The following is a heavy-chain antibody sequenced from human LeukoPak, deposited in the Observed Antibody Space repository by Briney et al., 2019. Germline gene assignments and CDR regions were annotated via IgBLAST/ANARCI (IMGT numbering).Heavy chain of an antibody. Sequence: PSETLSLTCTVSGYSISSGYYWGWIRQPPGKGLEWIGSIYYSGSTYYNPSLKSRVTISVDTSKNQFSLKLSSVTAADTAVYYCASSHYGDYLSTYFDYWGQGTLVTVSS. D-gene: IGHD4-17*01. CDR3: ASSHYGDYLSTYFDY. CDR2: IYYSGST. J-gene: IGHJ4*02. V-gene: IGHV4-38-2*02. CDR1: GYSISSGYY.